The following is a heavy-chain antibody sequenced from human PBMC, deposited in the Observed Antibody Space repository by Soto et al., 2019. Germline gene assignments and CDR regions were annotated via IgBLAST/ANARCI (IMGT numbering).Heavy chain of an antibody. CDR2: VDPSGGLT. J-gene: IGHJ4*02. Sequence: PGGSLRLSCAVSGFTFSTYAMSWVRQAPGKGLEWVSTVDPSGGLTFYADSVKGRFTVSRDNSKNSLFLQMSSLRAEDTAVYYCAKSQPPPVSRDDARDLQYGDHWGQGTQVTVSS. CDR1: GFTFSTYA. CDR3: AKSQPPPVSRDDARDLQYGDH. D-gene: IGHD4-4*01. V-gene: IGHV3-23*05.